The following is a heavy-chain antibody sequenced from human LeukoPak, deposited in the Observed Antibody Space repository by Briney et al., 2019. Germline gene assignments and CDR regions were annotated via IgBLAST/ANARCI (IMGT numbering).Heavy chain of an antibody. D-gene: IGHD1-1*01. CDR1: DGSISGYY. V-gene: IGHV4-59*01. CDR3: ARLTNWQYTQSYYGLDF. Sequence: SETLSLTCTVSDGSISGYYWSWIRQAPGRGLEWIGYISYSGSTNYKPSLKSRVTISVDTSRNQFSLKLSSVTAADTAIYYCARLTNWQYTQSYYGLDFWGQGTSVTVSS. CDR2: ISYSGST. J-gene: IGHJ6*02.